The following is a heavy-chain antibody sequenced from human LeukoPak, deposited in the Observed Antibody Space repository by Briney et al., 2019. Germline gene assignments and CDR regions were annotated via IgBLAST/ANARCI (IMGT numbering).Heavy chain of an antibody. Sequence: GGSLRLSCAQSGVTPSSYSTHCGRPTPRKGRGRVAVIYSGGSTYYADYVKGRFTISRDKSKNTVYLQMNSLRAEDTAAYYCARDTCGSCPLDFWGQGTLVTASS. CDR1: GVTPSSYS. CDR3: ARDTCGSCPLDF. V-gene: IGHV3-53*01. J-gene: IGHJ4*02. CDR2: IYSGGST. D-gene: IGHD5-12*01.